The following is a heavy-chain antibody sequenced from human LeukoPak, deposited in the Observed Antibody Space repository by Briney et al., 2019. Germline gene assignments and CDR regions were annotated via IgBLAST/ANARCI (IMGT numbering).Heavy chain of an antibody. CDR1: GYSFTNFD. CDR3: ARGPQWRGDYYYMDV. V-gene: IGHV1-8*01. J-gene: IGHJ6*03. CDR2: MNPNSGNK. D-gene: IGHD6-19*01. Sequence: ASVKVYCKASGYSFTNFDVNWERQATGQGLPWMGWMNPNSGNKGYAQKFQGRVTMTMNTSITTAYMELSSLRSEDTAVYYCARGPQWRGDYYYMDVWGRGTTVTVSS.